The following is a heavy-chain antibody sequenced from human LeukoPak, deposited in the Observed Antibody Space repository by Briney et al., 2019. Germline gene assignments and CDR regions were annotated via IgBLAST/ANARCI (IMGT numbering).Heavy chain of an antibody. J-gene: IGHJ4*02. CDR2: ISGSGGST. D-gene: IGHD4-17*01. CDR3: AKHATVTTNHFDY. CDR1: GFTFSSYA. V-gene: IGHV3-23*01. Sequence: PGGSLRLSCAASGFTFSSYAMSWVRQAPGKGLEWVSAISGSGGSTYYADSVKGRFAISRDNSKNTLHLQMNSLRAEDTAVYYCAKHATVTTNHFDYWGQGTLVTVSS.